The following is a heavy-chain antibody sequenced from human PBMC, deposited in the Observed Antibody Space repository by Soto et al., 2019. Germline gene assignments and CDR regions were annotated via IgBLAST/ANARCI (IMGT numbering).Heavy chain of an antibody. CDR3: AREVHTVTTSFGMDV. V-gene: IGHV3-53*01. J-gene: IGHJ6*02. D-gene: IGHD4-17*01. CDR2: IYSGGST. Sequence: PGGSLRLSCAASGFTVSSNYMSWVRQAPGKGLEWVSVIYSGGSTYYADSVKGRFTISRDNSKNTLYLQMNSLRAEDTAVYYCAREVHTVTTSFGMDVWGQGTTVTVSS. CDR1: GFTVSSNY.